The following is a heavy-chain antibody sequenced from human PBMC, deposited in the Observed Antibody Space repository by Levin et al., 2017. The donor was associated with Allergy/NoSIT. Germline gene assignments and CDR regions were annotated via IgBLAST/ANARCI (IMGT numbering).Heavy chain of an antibody. J-gene: IGHJ4*02. Sequence: SGPTLVKPKQTLTLTCTLSGFSLSTSGVGVGWIRQPPGKALEWLALLYWDDEKRYSPSLNNRLTITKDTSKNQVVLAMTDMDPVDTATYYCAHTTYCRSDICYGGAEPYSDFWGPGTLVTVSS. CDR3: AHTTYCRSDICYGGAEPYSDF. CDR2: LYWDDEK. CDR1: GFSLSTSGVG. D-gene: IGHD2-15*01. V-gene: IGHV2-5*02.